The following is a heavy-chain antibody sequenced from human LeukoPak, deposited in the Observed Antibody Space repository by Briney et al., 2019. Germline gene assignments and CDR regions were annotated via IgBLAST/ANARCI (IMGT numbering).Heavy chain of an antibody. CDR2: INWNGGST. CDR3: ARVAVTIFGVVPNGGYYYYMDV. Sequence: GGSLRLSCAASGFTFDDYGMSWVRQAPGKGLEWVSGINWNGGSTGYADSVEGRFTISRDNAKNSLYLQMNSLRAEDTALYYCARVAVTIFGVVPNGGYYYYMDVWGKGTTVTVSS. D-gene: IGHD3-3*01. CDR1: GFTFDDYG. J-gene: IGHJ6*03. V-gene: IGHV3-20*04.